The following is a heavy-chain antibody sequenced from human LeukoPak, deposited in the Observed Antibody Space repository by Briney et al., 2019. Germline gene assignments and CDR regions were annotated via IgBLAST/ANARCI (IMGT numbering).Heavy chain of an antibody. V-gene: IGHV4-59*01. Sequence: SETLSLTCTVSGGSIGSDYWTWIRQPPGKGLEYIGYIYYTGGTNYNPSLKSRVTISVDTSKNQFSLKLSSVTAADTAVYYCARAHGSGSPMAWFDPWGQGTLVTVSS. CDR2: IYYTGGT. CDR1: GGSIGSDY. CDR3: ARAHGSGSPMAWFDP. J-gene: IGHJ5*02. D-gene: IGHD3-10*01.